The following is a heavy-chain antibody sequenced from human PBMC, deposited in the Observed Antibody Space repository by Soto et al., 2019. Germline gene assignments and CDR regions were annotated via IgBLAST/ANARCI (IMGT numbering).Heavy chain of an antibody. V-gene: IGHV4-30-4*01. Sequence: SETLSLTCTVSGGSVSSGDSYWGWIRQPPGKGLEWIAYIYDNGKTYRNPSLESRVTVSVDTARNQFSLRLKSVTAADTAVYFCVGREESSPWLAFDYWGRGTLVTVSS. CDR2: IYDNGKT. CDR3: VGREESSPWLAFDY. J-gene: IGHJ4*02. D-gene: IGHD6-19*01. CDR1: GGSVSSGDSY.